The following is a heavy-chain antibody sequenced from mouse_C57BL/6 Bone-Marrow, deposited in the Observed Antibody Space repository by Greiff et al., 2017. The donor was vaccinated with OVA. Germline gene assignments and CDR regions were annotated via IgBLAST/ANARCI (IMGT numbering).Heavy chain of an antibody. V-gene: IGHV10-1*01. CDR3: VRQGFTTVVEDYYAMDY. CDR1: GFSFNTYA. D-gene: IGHD1-1*01. CDR2: IRSKSNNYAT. J-gene: IGHJ4*01. Sequence: EVQLVESGGGLVQPKGSLKLSCAASGFSFNTYAMNWVRQAPGKGLEWVARIRSKSNNYATYYADSVKDRFTISRDDSESMLYLQMYNLKTEDTAMYYVVRQGFTTVVEDYYAMDYWGQGTSVTVSS.